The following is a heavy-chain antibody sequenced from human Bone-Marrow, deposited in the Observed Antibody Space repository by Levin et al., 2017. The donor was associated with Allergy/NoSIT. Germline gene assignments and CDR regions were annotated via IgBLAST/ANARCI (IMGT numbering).Heavy chain of an antibody. Sequence: GESLKISCQASGYSFTSFWFGWVRQRPGKGLEWMGLIFPSDSNTRYSPSLLGQVTISADKSINTAYLQWSGLKASDTAMYYCAKMGDGTDWGSSYFFDSWGQGTLVIVSS. CDR1: GYSFTSFW. V-gene: IGHV5-51*01. J-gene: IGHJ4*02. CDR3: AKMGDGTDWGSSYFFDS. CDR2: IFPSDSNT. D-gene: IGHD7-27*01.